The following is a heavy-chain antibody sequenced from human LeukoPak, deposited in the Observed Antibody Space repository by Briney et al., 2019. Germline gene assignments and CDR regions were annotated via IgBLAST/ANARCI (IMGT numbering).Heavy chain of an antibody. CDR2: IRYDGSNK. V-gene: IGHV3-30*02. CDR3: AKNTKPTLVTPDF. CDR1: GFTFSSYG. J-gene: IGHJ4*02. Sequence: GGSLRLSCAASGFTFSSYGMHWVRQAPGKGLEWVAFIRYDGSNKYYADSVKGRFTISRDNSKNTLYLQMNSLRAEDSAVYYCAKNTKPTLVTPDFWGQGTLVTVSS. D-gene: IGHD4-23*01.